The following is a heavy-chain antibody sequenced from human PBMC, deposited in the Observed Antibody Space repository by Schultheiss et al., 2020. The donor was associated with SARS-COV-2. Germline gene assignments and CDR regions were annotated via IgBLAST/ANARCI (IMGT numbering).Heavy chain of an antibody. CDR2: ISWNSGSI. J-gene: IGHJ3*02. CDR3: ARALAARSAFDI. V-gene: IGHV3-9*01. Sequence: GGSLRLSCAASGFTFEDYAMHWVRQAPGKGLEWVSGISWNSGSIGYADSVKGRFTISRDNAKNSLYLQMNSLRAEDTAVYYCARALAARSAFDIWGQGTMVTVSS. CDR1: GFTFEDYA. D-gene: IGHD6-6*01.